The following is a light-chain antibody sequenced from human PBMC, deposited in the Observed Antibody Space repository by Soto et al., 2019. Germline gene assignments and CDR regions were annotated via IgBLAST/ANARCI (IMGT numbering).Light chain of an antibody. V-gene: IGKV1-17*03. CDR2: TAS. CDR1: QAINNY. CDR3: QQYHRYST. J-gene: IGKJ1*01. Sequence: DIQMTQSPSAMSASVGDTVTITCRASQAINNYLAWFQQKPGKVPKRLIYTASNLQSGVPSRFSGSGSGTEFTLTISSLQPEDFATYYCQQYHRYSTFGQGTRVDIK.